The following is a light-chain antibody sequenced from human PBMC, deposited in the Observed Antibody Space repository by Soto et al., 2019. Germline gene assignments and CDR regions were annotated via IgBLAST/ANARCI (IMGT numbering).Light chain of an antibody. CDR2: DVS. Sequence: QSALTQPASVSGSPGQSITISCTGTSSDVGGYNYVSWYQQHPGKAPKLMIYDVSNRPSGVSNRFSGSKSGNTASQTISGLQAEDEADYYCSSYTSSSWGVFGGGTKLTAL. V-gene: IGLV2-14*01. J-gene: IGLJ3*02. CDR3: SSYTSSSWGV. CDR1: SSDVGGYNY.